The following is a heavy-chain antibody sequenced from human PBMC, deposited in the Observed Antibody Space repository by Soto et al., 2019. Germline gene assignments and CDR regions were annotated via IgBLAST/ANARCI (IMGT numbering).Heavy chain of an antibody. CDR1: GFAFSSHP. D-gene: IGHD6-6*01. J-gene: IGHJ3*02. CDR3: ARRAFGSSRTFDI. CDR2: ISDSGGIT. V-gene: IGHV3-23*01. Sequence: GGSLRLSCAASGFAFSSHPMSWVRQAPGKGLEWVSGISDSGGITYNADSVKGRFTISRDNSKNTLYLQMNSLRAEDTAVYYCARRAFGSSRTFDIWGQGTMVTVSS.